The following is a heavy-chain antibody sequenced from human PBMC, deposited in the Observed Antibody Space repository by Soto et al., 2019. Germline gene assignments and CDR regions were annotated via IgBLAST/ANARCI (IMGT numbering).Heavy chain of an antibody. Sequence: SETLSLTCDVSGDTISTGGYTWAWIRQPPGKALEWIGHTYHSGTTMYNPSLKSRLTISVDRSKNQVSLNLTSVTAADTAVYYCARLGGYYQALDHWSQGTLVTVSS. D-gene: IGHD3-3*01. CDR3: ARLGGYYQALDH. V-gene: IGHV4-30-2*01. J-gene: IGHJ4*02. CDR2: TYHSGTT. CDR1: GDTISTGGYT.